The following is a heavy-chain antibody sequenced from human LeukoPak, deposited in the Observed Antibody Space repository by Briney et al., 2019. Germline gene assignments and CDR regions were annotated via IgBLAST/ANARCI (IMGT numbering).Heavy chain of an antibody. Sequence: ASVKVSCKASGYTFTSHYMHWVRQAPGQGLEWMGIINPSGGSTSYAQKFQGRVTMTRDTSTSTVYMELSSLRSEDTAVYYCAREHVAVAGTHWFDPWGQGTLVTVSS. V-gene: IGHV1-46*01. D-gene: IGHD6-19*01. CDR2: INPSGGST. J-gene: IGHJ5*02. CDR3: AREHVAVAGTHWFDP. CDR1: GYTFTSHY.